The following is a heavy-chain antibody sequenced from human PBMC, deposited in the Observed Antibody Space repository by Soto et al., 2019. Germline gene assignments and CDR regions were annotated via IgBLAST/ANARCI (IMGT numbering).Heavy chain of an antibody. J-gene: IGHJ6*02. CDR2: FDPEDGET. D-gene: IGHD6-13*01. V-gene: IGHV1-24*01. CDR3: ATGYSSSWYPTNYYYYYGMDV. Sequence: ASVKVSCKVSGYTLTELSMHCVRQAPGKGLEWMGGFDPEDGETIYAQKFQGRVTMTEDTSTDTAYMELSSLRSEDTAVYYCATGYSSSWYPTNYYYYYGMDVWGQGTTVTVSS. CDR1: GYTLTELS.